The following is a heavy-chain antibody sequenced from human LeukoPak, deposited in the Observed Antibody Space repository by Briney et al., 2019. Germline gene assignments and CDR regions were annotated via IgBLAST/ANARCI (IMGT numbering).Heavy chain of an antibody. CDR1: GVSISINSEY. CDR3: ARHLSNQRGGSLWTTTVTRQINWFDP. J-gene: IGHJ5*02. CDR2: IYYTGST. D-gene: IGHD4-17*01. V-gene: IGHV4-39*01. Sequence: SETLSLTCTVSGVSISINSEYWGWIRQAPGKGLEWIGSIYYTGSTFYNPSLKSRVTISVDSAKNQFSLKLSSVTAADTAVYYCARHLSNQRGGSLWTTTVTRQINWFDPWGQGTLVTVSS.